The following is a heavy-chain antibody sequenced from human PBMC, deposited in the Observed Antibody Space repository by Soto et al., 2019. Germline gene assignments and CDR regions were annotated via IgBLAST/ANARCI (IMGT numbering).Heavy chain of an antibody. D-gene: IGHD3-10*01. CDR1: GGTFSGYT. CDR3: ARSLGSGTGFDY. V-gene: IGHV1-69*02. CDR2: IIPIIGIA. J-gene: IGHJ4*02. Sequence: GASVKVSCKASGGTFSGYTISWVRQAPGQGLEWMGRIIPIIGIANYAQKLQGRVTVTTDKSTSTAYMELRSLRSDDTAIYYCARSLGSGTGFDYWGQGTLVTVSS.